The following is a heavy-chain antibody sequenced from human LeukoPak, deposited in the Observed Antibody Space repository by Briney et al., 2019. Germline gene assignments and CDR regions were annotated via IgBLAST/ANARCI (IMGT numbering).Heavy chain of an antibody. D-gene: IGHD6-19*01. CDR2: IYSGGTT. V-gene: IGHV3-53*01. Sequence: GGSLRLSCAASGFTVNYMSWVCQAPGKGLEWVSLIYSGGTTYYADSVKGRFTISRDNSKNTLYLQMNSLRAEDTAVYYCARVSSSGWRDFDYWGQGTLVTVSS. CDR3: ARVSSSGWRDFDY. CDR1: GFTVNY. J-gene: IGHJ4*02.